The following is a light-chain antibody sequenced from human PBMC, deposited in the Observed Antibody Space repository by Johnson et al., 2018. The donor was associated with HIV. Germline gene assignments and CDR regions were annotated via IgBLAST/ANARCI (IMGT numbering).Light chain of an antibody. V-gene: IGLV1-51*01. CDR1: SSDMGNYA. CDR3: GTWDSSLSADV. CDR2: DNN. J-gene: IGLJ1*01. Sequence: QSVLTQPPSVSAAPGQKVTISCSGSSSDMGNYAVSWYQQLPGTAPKLLIYDNNKRPSGIPDRFSGSKSGTSATLGITGLPPGAEADYYCGTWDSSLSADVVGTGTKVTVL.